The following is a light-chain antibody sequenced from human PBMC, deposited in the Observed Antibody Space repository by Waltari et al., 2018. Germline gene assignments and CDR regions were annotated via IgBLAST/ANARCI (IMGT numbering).Light chain of an antibody. J-gene: IGLJ1*01. CDR1: CSHVGNYNL. V-gene: IGLV2-23*02. Sequence: QSGLTQPASVSGSPGQSFTIPCTGTCSHVGNYNLCFWYQQYPGKAPQLMVYAVTKRASGVSDRFSGSKSGNTASLTIHGLQSEDEADYYCCSYVGLGIYVFGSGTKVTVL. CDR2: AVT. CDR3: CSYVGLGIYV.